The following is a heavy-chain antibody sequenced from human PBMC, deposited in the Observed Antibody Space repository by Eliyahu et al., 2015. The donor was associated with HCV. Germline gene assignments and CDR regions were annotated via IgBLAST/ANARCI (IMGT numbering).Heavy chain of an antibody. V-gene: IGHV3-48*02. D-gene: IGHD3-22*01. Sequence: EVQLVESGGGLVQPGGSLRLSCAASGFTFSSYSMNWVRQAPGKGLGWVSYISSSSSTIYYADSVKGRFTISRDNAKNSLYLQMNSLRDEDTAVYYCAIGDYYDSSGYYYRAWGQGTLVTVSS. CDR1: GFTFSSYS. J-gene: IGHJ5*02. CDR2: ISSSSSTI. CDR3: AIGDYYDSSGYYYRA.